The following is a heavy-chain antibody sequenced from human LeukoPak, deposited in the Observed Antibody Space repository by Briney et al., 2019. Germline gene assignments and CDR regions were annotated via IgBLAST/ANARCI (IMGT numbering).Heavy chain of an antibody. CDR1: GFTFSSYS. J-gene: IGHJ4*02. V-gene: IGHV3-21*01. D-gene: IGHD3-3*01. CDR3: ARDFWSGYYTED. CDR2: ISSSSSGSTSIT. Sequence: GGSLRLSCAASGFTFSSYSMNWVRQAPGKGLEWVSSISSSSSGSTSITQYADSVKGRFTISRDNAKNSLHLQMDSLSAEDTAVYYCARDFWSGYYTEDWGQGALVIVSS.